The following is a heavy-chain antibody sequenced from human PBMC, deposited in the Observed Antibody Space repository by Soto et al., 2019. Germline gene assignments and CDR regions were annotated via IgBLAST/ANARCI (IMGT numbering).Heavy chain of an antibody. V-gene: IGHV3-23*01. CDR2: SSDRRTGNT. D-gene: IGHD2-21*02. CDR3: TTWLTDHFDY. J-gene: IGHJ4*02. Sequence: PGGSLRLSCAASGFTFSSYTLNWVCRAPGKGLEWVATSSDRRTGNTHYSDSVRGRFTLSRDYSRNTLFLQMDSLRADDTALYYCTTWLTDHFDYWGRGTQVTVSS. CDR1: GFTFSSYT.